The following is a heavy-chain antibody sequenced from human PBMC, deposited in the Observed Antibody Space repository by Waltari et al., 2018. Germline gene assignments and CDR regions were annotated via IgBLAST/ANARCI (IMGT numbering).Heavy chain of an antibody. CDR2: IYYSGST. CDR1: GGPISSSNYY. V-gene: IGHV4-39*01. Sequence: QLQLQESGPGLVKPSEPLSLPCTVSGGPISSSNYYWRVMRQPPGKGLEWMGSIYYSGSTYYNPSLKSRVTISVDTSKNQFYLKLNSVTAADTAVHYCARSGYYDSSGYYWWFDPWGQGTLVTVSS. CDR3: ARSGYYDSSGYYWWFDP. J-gene: IGHJ5*02. D-gene: IGHD3-22*01.